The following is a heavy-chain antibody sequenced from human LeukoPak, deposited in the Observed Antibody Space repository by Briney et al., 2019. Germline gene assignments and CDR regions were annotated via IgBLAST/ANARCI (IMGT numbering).Heavy chain of an antibody. D-gene: IGHD3-9*01. Sequence: GGSLRLSCAASGFTFDDYGMSWVRQAPGKGLEWVSGINWNGGSTGYADSVKGRFTISRDNAKNSLYLQMNSLRAEDTALYYCARAASSDILTGYYNSYYFDYWGQGTLVTVSS. CDR1: GFTFDDYG. CDR2: INWNGGST. J-gene: IGHJ4*02. V-gene: IGHV3-20*04. CDR3: ARAASSDILTGYYNSYYFDY.